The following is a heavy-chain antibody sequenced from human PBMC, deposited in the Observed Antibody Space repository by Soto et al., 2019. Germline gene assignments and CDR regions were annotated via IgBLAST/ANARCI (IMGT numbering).Heavy chain of an antibody. CDR3: ARDLNPLPDSSGYYYAGDYFDY. D-gene: IGHD3-22*01. J-gene: IGHJ4*02. V-gene: IGHV1-2*04. CDR1: GYTFTGYY. CDR2: INPNSGGT. Sequence: GASVKVSCKASGYTFTGYYMHWVRQAPGQGLEWMGWINPNSGGTNYAQKFQGWVTMTRDTSISTAYMELSRLRSDDTAVYYCARDLNPLPDSSGYYYAGDYFDYWGQGTLVTVSS.